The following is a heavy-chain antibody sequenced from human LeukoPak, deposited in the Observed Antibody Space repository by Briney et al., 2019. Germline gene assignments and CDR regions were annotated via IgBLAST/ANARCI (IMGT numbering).Heavy chain of an antibody. Sequence: GGSLRLSCAASGFTFSSYVMTWVRQAPGKGLEWVSSITPGATGGSNMYYADSVRGRFTISRDNAKNSLYLQMNRLRDEDTAVYYYARDQDYGFDYWGQGTLVTVSS. CDR3: ARDQDYGFDY. J-gene: IGHJ4*02. CDR2: ITPGATGGSNM. V-gene: IGHV3-21*01. CDR1: GFTFSSYV. D-gene: IGHD4-17*01.